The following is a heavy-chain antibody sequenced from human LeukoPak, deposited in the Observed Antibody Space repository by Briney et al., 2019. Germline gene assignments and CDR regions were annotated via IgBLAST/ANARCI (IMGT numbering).Heavy chain of an antibody. Sequence: PGRSLRLSCAASGFTFSSYAMHRVRQAPGKGLEWVAVISYDGSNKYYADSVKGRFTISRDNSKNTLYLQMNSLRAEDTAVYYCARGLYSSGWSNYFDYWGQGTLVTVSS. CDR2: ISYDGSNK. CDR3: ARGLYSSGWSNYFDY. V-gene: IGHV3-30-3*01. D-gene: IGHD6-19*01. CDR1: GFTFSSYA. J-gene: IGHJ4*02.